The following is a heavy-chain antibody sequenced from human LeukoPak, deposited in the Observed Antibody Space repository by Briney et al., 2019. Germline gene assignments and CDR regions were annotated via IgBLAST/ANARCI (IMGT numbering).Heavy chain of an antibody. J-gene: IGHJ3*02. CDR3: ARKYIVVVPAAREDAFDI. D-gene: IGHD2-2*01. CDR1: GFTFSSYA. V-gene: IGHV3-23*01. Sequence: GGPLRLSCAASGFTFSSYAMSWVRQAPGKGLEWVSAISGSGGSTYYADSVKGRFTISRDNSKNTLYLQMNSLRAEDTAVYYCARKYIVVVPAAREDAFDIWGQGTMVTVSS. CDR2: ISGSGGST.